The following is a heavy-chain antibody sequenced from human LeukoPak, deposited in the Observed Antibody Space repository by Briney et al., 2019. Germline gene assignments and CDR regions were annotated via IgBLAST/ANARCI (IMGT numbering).Heavy chain of an antibody. V-gene: IGHV4-39*07. CDR1: GGSIRYSSYY. J-gene: IGHJ4*02. D-gene: IGHD3-10*01. CDR2: IHSSGST. Sequence: SETLSLTCSVAGGSIRYSSYYWTWIRQPPGKGLEWIGNIHSSGSTDYNPSLKSRVTMSVDTSKNQFSLKVLSVTAADTAVYYCARASRGRGRGEIDYWGQGTLVTVSS. CDR3: ARASRGRGRGEIDY.